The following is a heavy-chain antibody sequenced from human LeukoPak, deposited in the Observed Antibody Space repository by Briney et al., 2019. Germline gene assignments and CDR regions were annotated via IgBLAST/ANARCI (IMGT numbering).Heavy chain of an antibody. V-gene: IGHV4-34*01. CDR3: ARQLYVSGSYYAPMDV. CDR1: GGSFSGYY. J-gene: IGHJ6*03. Sequence: SETLSLTCAVYGGSFSGYYWSWIRQPPGKGLEWIASVHYSGSTYYNPSLKSRLTISVDTSKNQFSLKLSSVTAADTAVYFCARQLYVSGSYYAPMDVWGKGTTVTISS. CDR2: VHYSGST. D-gene: IGHD3-10*01.